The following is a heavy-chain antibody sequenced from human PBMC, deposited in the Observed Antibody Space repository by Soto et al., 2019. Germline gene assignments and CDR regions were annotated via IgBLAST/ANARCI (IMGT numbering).Heavy chain of an antibody. D-gene: IGHD3-16*01. J-gene: IGHJ5*02. CDR2: IYGSDGSA. CDR3: AKDRHPDGIWTYDS. Sequence: GGSLRLSCAASGFIFSVYTFTWVRQAPGRGLEWVSDIYGSDGSAHYADSVKGRFTMSRDNSQNKVFLEMSSLRVEDTAIYYCAKDRHPDGIWTYDSWGQGTLVTVSS. V-gene: IGHV3-23*01. CDR1: GFIFSVYT.